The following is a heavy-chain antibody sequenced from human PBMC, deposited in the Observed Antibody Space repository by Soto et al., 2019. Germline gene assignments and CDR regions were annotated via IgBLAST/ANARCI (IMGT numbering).Heavy chain of an antibody. J-gene: IGHJ3*02. V-gene: IGHV1-69*13. Sequence: SVKVSCKASGGTFSSYAISWVRQAPGQGLEWMGGIIPIFGTANYAQKFQGRVTITADESTSTAYMELSSLRSEDTAVYYCAREGVGVHSNDAFDIWGQGTMVTVSS. CDR3: AREGVGVHSNDAFDI. CDR2: IIPIFGTA. D-gene: IGHD1-26*01. CDR1: GGTFSSYA.